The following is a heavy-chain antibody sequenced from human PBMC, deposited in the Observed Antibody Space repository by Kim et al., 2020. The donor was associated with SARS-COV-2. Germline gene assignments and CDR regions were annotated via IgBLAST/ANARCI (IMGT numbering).Heavy chain of an antibody. Sequence: SETLSLTCAVYGLSFSGYYWRWIRQPPGKGLEWIGEIYHSGRTNYNPALKSRGTISVDTSKNNFSLKQTSVTAADTAVYYCARRFSCTSGWGSPYCDLW. D-gene: IGHD3-10*01. CDR3: ARRFSCTSGWGSPYCDL. V-gene: IGHV4-34*01. CDR2: IYHSGRT. CDR1: GLSFSGYY. J-gene: IGHJ2*01.